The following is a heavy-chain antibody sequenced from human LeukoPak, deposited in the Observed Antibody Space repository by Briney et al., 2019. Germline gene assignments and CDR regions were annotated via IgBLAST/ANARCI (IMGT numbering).Heavy chain of an antibody. J-gene: IGHJ3*02. V-gene: IGHV3-11*04. CDR3: AREGWDLNALDI. CDR1: GFTFSNYY. CDR2: ISSRSSNK. D-gene: IGHD1-26*01. Sequence: GGSLRLSCAASGFTFSNYYMSWIRQAPGKGLVWISYISSRSSNKEYADSVKGRFTISRDNSKNSLFLQMDSLRAEDSAIYYCAREGWDLNALDIWGQGTMVTVSP.